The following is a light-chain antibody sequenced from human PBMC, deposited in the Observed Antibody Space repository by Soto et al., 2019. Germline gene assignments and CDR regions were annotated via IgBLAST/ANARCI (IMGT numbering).Light chain of an antibody. CDR2: DAS. J-gene: IGKJ5*01. V-gene: IGKV3-15*01. Sequence: EIVMTQSPATLSVSPGERATLSCRASQSVITDLAWYQQKPGQAPRLLIYDASTRATGIPARFSGSGSGTDFTLTISSLEPEDFALYYCQQYGSSPPLTFGQGTRLEIK. CDR3: QQYGSSPPLT. CDR1: QSVITD.